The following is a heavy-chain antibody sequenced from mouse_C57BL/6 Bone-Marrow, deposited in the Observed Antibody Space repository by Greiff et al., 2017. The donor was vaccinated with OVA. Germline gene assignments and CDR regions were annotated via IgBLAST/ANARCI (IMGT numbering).Heavy chain of an antibody. D-gene: IGHD1-1*01. CDR3: ARSASYCGGSPAGFAY. V-gene: IGHV3-6*01. CDR2: ISYDGSN. Sequence: EESGPGLVKPSQSLSLTCSVTGYSITSGYYWNWIRQFPGNKLEWMGYISYDGSNNYNPSLKNRIPITRDTSKNQFFLKLNSVTTEDTATYDCARSASYCGGSPAGFAYWGQGTLVTVSA. J-gene: IGHJ3*01. CDR1: GYSITSGYY.